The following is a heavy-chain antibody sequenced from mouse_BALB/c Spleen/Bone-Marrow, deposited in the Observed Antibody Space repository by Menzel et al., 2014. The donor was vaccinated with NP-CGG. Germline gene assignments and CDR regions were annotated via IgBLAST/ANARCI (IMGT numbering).Heavy chain of an antibody. CDR2: VNPNNGGT. CDR3: ARKDYGYNYVMDY. Sequence: EVQLQQSGPELVKPGASVKISCKTSGYTFTEYTMHWVKRSHGKSLEWIGGVNPNNGGTIYNQKFKGKATLTVDKSSSTAYMELRSLTSEDSAVYYCARKDYGYNYVMDYWGQGTSVTVSS. CDR1: GYTFTEYT. V-gene: IGHV1-18*01. J-gene: IGHJ4*01. D-gene: IGHD1-2*01.